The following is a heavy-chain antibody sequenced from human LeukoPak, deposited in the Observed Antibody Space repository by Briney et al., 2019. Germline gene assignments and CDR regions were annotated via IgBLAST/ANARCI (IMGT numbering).Heavy chain of an antibody. D-gene: IGHD2-21*02. V-gene: IGHV1-2*02. CDR2: INPNNGGT. CDR3: ARAAYCGGDCYYYFDY. Sequence: GASVKVSCKASGYTFTGYYMHWVRQAPGHGLELMGWINPNNGGTYYAQKLQGRVTMTWDTSISTASMELTGLRSDDTAVYYCARAAYCGGDCYYYFDYWGQGTLVTVSS. CDR1: GYTFTGYY. J-gene: IGHJ4*02.